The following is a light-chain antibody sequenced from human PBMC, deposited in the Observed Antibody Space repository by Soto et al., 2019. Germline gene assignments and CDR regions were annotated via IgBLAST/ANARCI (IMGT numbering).Light chain of an antibody. CDR3: QQYGSSPYT. Sequence: EVVLTQSPGTLSLSPGQRATLSCRASQSVSSTYLAWNQQKPGQAPRLLISGASSRATGNPDRFSGSGSGTDFTLTISRLEPEDFALYYCQQYGSSPYTLGQGTKLEIK. V-gene: IGKV3-20*01. J-gene: IGKJ2*01. CDR1: QSVSSTY. CDR2: GAS.